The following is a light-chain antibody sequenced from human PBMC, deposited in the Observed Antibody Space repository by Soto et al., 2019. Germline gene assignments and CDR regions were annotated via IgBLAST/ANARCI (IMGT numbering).Light chain of an antibody. CDR1: SSNIGSNT. J-gene: IGLJ1*01. Sequence: QPVLTQPPSASGTPGQRVTISASGSSSNIGSNTVSWYQQLPGTAPKLLIYDNDERPSGIPVRFSGSKSGTSASLAISGLRSEDEGDYYCATWDDSRNGYVFGPGTKLTVL. V-gene: IGLV1-44*01. CDR3: ATWDDSRNGYV. CDR2: DND.